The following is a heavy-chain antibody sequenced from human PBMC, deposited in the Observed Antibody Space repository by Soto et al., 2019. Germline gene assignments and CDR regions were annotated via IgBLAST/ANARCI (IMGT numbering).Heavy chain of an antibody. CDR3: AREKGYISGPKNFDY. CDR2: IYDSGSS. D-gene: IGHD5-12*01. CDR1: GASISSGDYF. V-gene: IGHV4-30-4*01. Sequence: SETLSLTCTVSGASISSGDYFWSWIRQSPEKGLQWIGYIYDSGSSYYNPSLKSRVTMSVDTSKNQFSLKLSSVTAADTAVYYCAREKGYISGPKNFDYWGQGTLVTVSS. J-gene: IGHJ4*02.